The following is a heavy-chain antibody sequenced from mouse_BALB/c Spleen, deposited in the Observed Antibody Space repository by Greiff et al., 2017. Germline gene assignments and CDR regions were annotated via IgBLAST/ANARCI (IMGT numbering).Heavy chain of an antibody. CDR3: ARWEDYGSSPFDY. J-gene: IGHJ2*01. CDR1: GYTFTSYT. CDR2: INPSSGYT. D-gene: IGHD1-1*01. V-gene: IGHV1-4*01. Sequence: QVHVKQSGAELARPGASVKMSCKASGYTFTSYTMHWVKQRPGQGLEWIGYINPSSGYTNYNQKFKDKATLTADKSSSTAYMQLSSLTSEDSAVYYGARWEDYGSSPFDYWGQGTALTVSS.